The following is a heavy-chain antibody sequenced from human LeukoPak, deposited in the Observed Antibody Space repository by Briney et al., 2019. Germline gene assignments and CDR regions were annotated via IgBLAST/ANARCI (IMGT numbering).Heavy chain of an antibody. CDR2: IHNSGTT. V-gene: IGHV4-59*01. CDR1: GGSISTYY. Sequence: SSETLSFTCTVSGGSISTYYWSRIRQSPGRGLEWIGYIHNSGTTNYNPSLKSRVTFSVDTSNNQFSLKLSSVTAADTAVYYCARNGRLQSVDYWGPGTLVTVSS. D-gene: IGHD5-24*01. J-gene: IGHJ4*02. CDR3: ARNGRLQSVDY.